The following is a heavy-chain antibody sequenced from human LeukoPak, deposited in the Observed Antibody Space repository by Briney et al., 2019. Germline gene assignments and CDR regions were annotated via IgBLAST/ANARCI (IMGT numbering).Heavy chain of an antibody. CDR2: IGYGGDR. V-gene: IGHV3-13*04. Sequence: GGSLRLSCAASGFAFSDYDMHWVRQATGKGLEWVSAIGYGGDRHYSDSVKGRFTISRENAKNSLYLQMDSLGAGDTAVYYCARGNILTGYTYWGQGALVTVSS. D-gene: IGHD3-9*01. CDR1: GFAFSDYD. J-gene: IGHJ4*02. CDR3: ARGNILTGYTY.